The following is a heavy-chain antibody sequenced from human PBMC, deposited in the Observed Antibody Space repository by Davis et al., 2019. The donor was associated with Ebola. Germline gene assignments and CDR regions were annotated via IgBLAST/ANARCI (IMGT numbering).Heavy chain of an antibody. Sequence: MPSETLSLTCTVSGGSISGYYWSWIRQPPGKALEWIGYIYYSGRTNYNSSLKSRVAISVDTSKNQFSLMVNSVTAADTAVYYCARHMVESNTFYDYWGQGTLVTVSS. CDR3: ARHMVESNTFYDY. V-gene: IGHV4-59*08. CDR2: IYYSGRT. J-gene: IGHJ4*02. D-gene: IGHD2-8*01. CDR1: GGSISGYY.